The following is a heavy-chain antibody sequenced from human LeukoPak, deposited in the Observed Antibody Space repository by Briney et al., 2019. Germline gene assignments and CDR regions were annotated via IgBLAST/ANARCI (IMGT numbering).Heavy chain of an antibody. Sequence: GRSLRLSCAASGFTSDDYAMHWVRQAPGKGLEGVSGISWNSGSIVYADSVKGRFTISRDNAKNSLYLQMNSLRAEDMALYYCAKDMVRHSSGYYSFDYWGQGTLVTVSS. CDR3: AKDMVRHSSGYYSFDY. D-gene: IGHD3-22*01. V-gene: IGHV3-9*02. CDR2: ISWNSGSI. J-gene: IGHJ4*02. CDR1: GFTSDDYA.